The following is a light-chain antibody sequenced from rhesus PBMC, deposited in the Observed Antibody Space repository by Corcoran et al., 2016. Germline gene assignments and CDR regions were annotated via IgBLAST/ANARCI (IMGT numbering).Light chain of an antibody. CDR3: QQYNIAPYT. V-gene: IGKV1-16*01. Sequence: DIQMTQSPSSLSASVGDKVTITCQASQRINSWLAWYPQKPGKAPKPLNYKASSWESGGPSRFRGRGSGTAFTLPITSLPPEDFTTYYCQQYNIAPYTFGQGTKVEIK. J-gene: IGKJ2*01. CDR2: KAS. CDR1: QRINSW.